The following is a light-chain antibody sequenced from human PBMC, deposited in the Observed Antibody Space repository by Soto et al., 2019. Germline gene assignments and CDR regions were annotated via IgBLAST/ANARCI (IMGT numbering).Light chain of an antibody. CDR3: QQSYNTPIT. Sequence: DMQMTQSPSCLSAAVGDRVTITFRASQTISNYLNWYQQKSGRAPELLVYAASNLQSGVPSRFTGSGSGTHFTLTISGLEPADFATYFCQQSYNTPITFGQGTRLEIK. CDR2: AAS. V-gene: IGKV1-39*01. CDR1: QTISNY. J-gene: IGKJ5*01.